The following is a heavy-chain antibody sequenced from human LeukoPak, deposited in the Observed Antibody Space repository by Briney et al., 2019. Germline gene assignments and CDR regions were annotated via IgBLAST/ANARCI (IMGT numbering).Heavy chain of an antibody. D-gene: IGHD3-22*01. CDR3: TRLHYDSSGYPYDAFDI. Sequence: PGGSLRLSCAASGFTFSGSAMHWVRQASGKGLEWVGRIRSKANSYATAYAAPVKGRFTISRDDSKNTAYLQMNSLKTEDTAVYYCTRLHYDSSGYPYDAFDIWGQGTMVTVSS. V-gene: IGHV3-73*01. CDR2: IRSKANSYAT. J-gene: IGHJ3*02. CDR1: GFTFSGSA.